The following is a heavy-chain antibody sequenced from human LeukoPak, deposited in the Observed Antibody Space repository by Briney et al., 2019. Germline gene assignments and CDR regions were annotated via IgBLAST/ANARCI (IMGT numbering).Heavy chain of an antibody. D-gene: IGHD2-21*01. CDR2: INPSGGST. J-gene: IGHJ6*02. CDR1: GYTFTSYY. Sequence: ASVKVSCKASGYTFTSYYMHWVRQAPGQGLEWMGIINPSGGSTSYAQKFQGRVNMTRDASTSTVYMELSSLRSEDTAVYYCARIVVEDYYGMDVWGQGTTVTVSS. V-gene: IGHV1-46*01. CDR3: ARIVVEDYYGMDV.